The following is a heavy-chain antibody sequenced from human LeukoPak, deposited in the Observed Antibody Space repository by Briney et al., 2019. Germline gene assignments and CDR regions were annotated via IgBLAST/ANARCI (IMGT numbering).Heavy chain of an antibody. CDR2: IKQDGSEK. J-gene: IGHJ4*02. V-gene: IGHV3-7*03. Sequence: GGSLRLSCAASGFNFNTYWMSWVRQAPGKGLEWVANIKQDGSEKFYVDSMKGRFTISRDNSKNSLYLQMNSLRAEDTALYYCAKDSVAVTGTGNIDYWGQGTLVTVSS. D-gene: IGHD6-19*01. CDR1: GFNFNTYW. CDR3: AKDSVAVTGTGNIDY.